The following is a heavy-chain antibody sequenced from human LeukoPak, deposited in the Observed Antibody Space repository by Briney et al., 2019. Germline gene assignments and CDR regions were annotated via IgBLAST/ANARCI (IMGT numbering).Heavy chain of an antibody. V-gene: IGHV3-7*01. J-gene: IGHJ4*02. CDR3: ARGPHYDFWSGYHLRGQIDY. Sequence: QPGGSLRLSCVASGLTFNRYWMSWLRQVPGKGLEWVANIKQDGTETHYVDSVKGRFTISRDNAKSSLYLQMNSLRAEDTAVYYCARGPHYDFWSGYHLRGQIDYWGQGTLVTVSS. D-gene: IGHD3-3*01. CDR1: GLTFNRYW. CDR2: IKQDGTET.